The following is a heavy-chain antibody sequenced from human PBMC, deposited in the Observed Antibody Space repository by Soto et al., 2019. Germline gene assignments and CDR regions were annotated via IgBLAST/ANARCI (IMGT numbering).Heavy chain of an antibody. V-gene: IGHV1-46*01. J-gene: IGHJ4*02. CDR2: INPSGGST. CDR3: ARDMPYDSSGYSHARFDY. D-gene: IGHD3-22*01. Sequence: ASVKVSCKASGYTFTSYYMHWVRQAPGQGLEWMGIINPSGGSTSYAQKFQGRVTMTRDTSTSTVYMELSSLRSEDTAVYYCARDMPYDSSGYSHARFDYWGQGTLVTVSS. CDR1: GYTFTSYY.